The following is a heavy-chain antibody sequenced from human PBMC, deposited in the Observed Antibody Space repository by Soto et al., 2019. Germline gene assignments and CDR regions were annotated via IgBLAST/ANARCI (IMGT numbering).Heavy chain of an antibody. V-gene: IGHV1-46*03. CDR2: INPSGGST. J-gene: IGHJ6*03. CDR3: ARGGPSYYDILTGYYGSVYYYMDV. CDR1: GYTFTSYH. D-gene: IGHD3-9*01. Sequence: VASVKVSCKASGYTFTSYHMHWVRQAPGQGLEWMGIINPSGGSTSYAQKFQGRVTMTRDTSTSTVYMELSSLRSEDTAVYYCARGGPSYYDILTGYYGSVYYYMDVWGKGTTVTVSS.